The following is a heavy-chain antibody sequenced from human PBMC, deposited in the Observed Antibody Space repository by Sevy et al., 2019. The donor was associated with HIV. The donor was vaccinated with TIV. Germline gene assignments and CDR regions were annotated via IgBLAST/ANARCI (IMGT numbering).Heavy chain of an antibody. Sequence: GGSLRLSCTVSGFIFNNKGMHWVRQAPGRGLEWVAAIFSDGTTKYYGDSVKGRFTISRDNSKDTLYLQMNSLRAEDTAVYYCAREHIAVAGIGYYFDHWGQGTLVTVSS. V-gene: IGHV3-30*12. CDR3: AREHIAVAGIGYYFDH. J-gene: IGHJ4*02. CDR2: IFSDGTTK. CDR1: GFIFNNKG. D-gene: IGHD6-19*01.